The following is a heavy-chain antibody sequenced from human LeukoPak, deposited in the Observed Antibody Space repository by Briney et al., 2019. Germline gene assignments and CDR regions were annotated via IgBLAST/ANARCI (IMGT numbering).Heavy chain of an antibody. D-gene: IGHD6-13*01. CDR1: GFTVSSNY. J-gene: IGHJ4*02. V-gene: IGHV3-66*01. Sequence: GGSLRLSCAASGFTVSSNYMSWVRQAPGKGLEWVSVIYSGGSTYYADSVKGRFTISRDNSKNTLYLQMNSLRAEDTGVYYCARGLGYSSSWYLGGFDYWGQGSLVTVSS. CDR3: ARGLGYSSSWYLGGFDY. CDR2: IYSGGST.